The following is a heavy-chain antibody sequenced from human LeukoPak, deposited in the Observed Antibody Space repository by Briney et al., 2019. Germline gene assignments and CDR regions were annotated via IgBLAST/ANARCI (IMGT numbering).Heavy chain of an antibody. J-gene: IGHJ3*01. D-gene: IGHD3-10*01. CDR2: ISSSAFTK. V-gene: IGHV3-11*04. Sequence: PGGSLRLSCAASGFTFSDYYMTWIRQAPGKGLEWVSYISSSAFTKYYVDSVKGRFTISRDHAKNSLYLQMTSLRAEDTAVYYCARDRGSGSYPPDAFDVWGQGTMVTVSS. CDR3: ARDRGSGSYPPDAFDV. CDR1: GFTFSDYY.